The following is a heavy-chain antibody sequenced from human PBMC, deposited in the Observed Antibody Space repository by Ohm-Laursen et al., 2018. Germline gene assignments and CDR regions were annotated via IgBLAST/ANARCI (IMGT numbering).Heavy chain of an antibody. V-gene: IGHV3-30*03. CDR3: AGDPGDADTFDY. CDR1: GFIFSSFG. J-gene: IGHJ4*02. CDR2: ISNDGSNK. Sequence: RSLRLSCAAPGFIFSSFGMHWVRQAPGKGLEWVALISNDGSNKYYADSVKGRFTISRDNSKNTLNLQMNSLRTEDTAVYYCAGDPGDADTFDYWGQGTLVTVSS. D-gene: IGHD2-21*01.